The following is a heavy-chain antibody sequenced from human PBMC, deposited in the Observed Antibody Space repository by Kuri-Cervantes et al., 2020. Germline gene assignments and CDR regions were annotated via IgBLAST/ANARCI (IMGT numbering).Heavy chain of an antibody. Sequence: GESLKISCAASGFTFSSYAMHWVRQAPGKGLEWVAVISYDGSNKYYADSVKGRFTISRDNSKNTLYLQMNSLRAEDTAVYYCAKCGLGIGWYCDLWGRGTLVTVS. CDR3: AKCGLGIGWYCDL. D-gene: IGHD7-27*01. V-gene: IGHV3-30-3*02. CDR1: GFTFSSYA. J-gene: IGHJ2*01. CDR2: ISYDGSNK.